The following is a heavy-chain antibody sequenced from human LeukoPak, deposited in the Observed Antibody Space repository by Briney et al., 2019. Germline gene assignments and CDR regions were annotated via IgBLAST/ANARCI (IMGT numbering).Heavy chain of an antibody. CDR1: GFTFSSYW. D-gene: IGHD2-15*01. CDR2: IKQDGSEK. Sequence: TGGSLRLSCAASGFTFSSYWMSWVRQAPGKGLEWVANIKQDGSEKYYVDSVKGRLTISRDNSKNTLYLQMTSLRTEDTSRYYCAREDIAMMLAATFLDHWGQGTLVTVSS. CDR3: AREDIAMMLAATFLDH. J-gene: IGHJ4*02. V-gene: IGHV3-7*01.